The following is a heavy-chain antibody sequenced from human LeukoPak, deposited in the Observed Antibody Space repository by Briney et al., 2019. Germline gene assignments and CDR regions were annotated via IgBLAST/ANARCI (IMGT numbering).Heavy chain of an antibody. J-gene: IGHJ4*02. V-gene: IGHV3-74*01. D-gene: IGHD5-18*01. CDR3: ARGLRAPGPFDY. CDR2: INSDGNNT. Sequence: GGSLRLSCAASGFSFRTHWMHWVRQASGTGLVWVSRINSDGNNTNYAESVKGRFTISRDNAKNTLYLQMNSLRAEDTAVYYCARGLRAPGPFDYWGQGTLVTVSS. CDR1: GFSFRTHW.